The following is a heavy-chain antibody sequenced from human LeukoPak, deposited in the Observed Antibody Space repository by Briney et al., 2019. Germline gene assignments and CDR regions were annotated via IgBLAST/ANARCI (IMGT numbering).Heavy chain of an antibody. CDR1: GLTFSSYS. J-gene: IGHJ4*02. CDR2: ISSSSSYI. D-gene: IGHD6-13*01. CDR3: ARDGRGGAAAGTSGY. V-gene: IGHV3-21*01. Sequence: GGSLRLSCAASGLTFSSYSMNWVRQAPGKGLEWVSSISSSSSYIYYADSVKGRFTISRDNAKNSLYLQMNSLRAEDTAVYYCARDGRGGAAAGTSGYWGQGTLVTVSS.